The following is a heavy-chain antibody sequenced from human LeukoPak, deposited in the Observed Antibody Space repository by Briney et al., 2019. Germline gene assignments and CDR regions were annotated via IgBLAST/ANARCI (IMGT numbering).Heavy chain of an antibody. CDR3: AREGGDGYNMEWAFDI. J-gene: IGHJ3*02. CDR1: GFTFSSYE. CDR2: ISSSGSTI. Sequence: GGSLRLSCAASGFTFSSYEMNWVRQAPGKGLEWVSYISSSGSTIYYADSVKGRFTISRDNAKNSLYLQMNSLRAEDTAVYYCAREGGDGYNMEWAFDIWGQGTMVTVSS. D-gene: IGHD5-24*01. V-gene: IGHV3-48*03.